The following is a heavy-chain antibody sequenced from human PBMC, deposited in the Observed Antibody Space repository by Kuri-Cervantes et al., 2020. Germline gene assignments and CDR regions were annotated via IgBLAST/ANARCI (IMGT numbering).Heavy chain of an antibody. J-gene: IGHJ4*02. CDR3: ARDLWRARDYYDSSAEGHFDY. V-gene: IGHV1-2*02. CDR2: INPNSGGT. D-gene: IGHD3-22*01. CDR1: GYTFTGYY. Sequence: ASVKVSCKASGYTFTGYYMHWVRQAPGQGLEWMGWINPNSGGTNYAQKFQGRVTMTRDTSISTAYMELSRLRSDDTAVYYCARDLWRARDYYDSSAEGHFDYWGQGTLVTVSS.